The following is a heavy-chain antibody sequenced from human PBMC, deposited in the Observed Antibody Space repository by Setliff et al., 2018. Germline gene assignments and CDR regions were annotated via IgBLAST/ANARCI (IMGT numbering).Heavy chain of an antibody. Sequence: ASVKVSCKASGYTFTSYGISWVRQAPGQGLEWMGWISAYNGNTNYAQKLQGRVTITTDESTSTAYMELSSLRSEDTAVYYCAGGPQKDAFDIWGQGTMVTVSS. V-gene: IGHV1-18*01. CDR1: GYTFTSYG. D-gene: IGHD1-26*01. CDR2: ISAYNGNT. CDR3: AGGPQKDAFDI. J-gene: IGHJ3*02.